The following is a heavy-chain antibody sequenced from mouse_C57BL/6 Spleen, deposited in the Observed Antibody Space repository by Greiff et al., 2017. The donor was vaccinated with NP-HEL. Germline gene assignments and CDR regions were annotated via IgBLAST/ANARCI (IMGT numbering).Heavy chain of an antibody. D-gene: IGHD2-2*01. V-gene: IGHV7-1*01. J-gene: IGHJ4*01. CDR2: SRNKANDYTT. CDR3: ARDAFGYDHEGAMDY. CDR1: GFTFSDFY. Sequence: EVKLMESGGGLVQSGRSLRLSCATSGFTFSDFYMEWVRQAPGKGLEWIAASRNKANDYTTEYSASVKGRFIVSRDTSQSILYLQMNALRAEDTAIYYCARDAFGYDHEGAMDYWGQGTSVTVSS.